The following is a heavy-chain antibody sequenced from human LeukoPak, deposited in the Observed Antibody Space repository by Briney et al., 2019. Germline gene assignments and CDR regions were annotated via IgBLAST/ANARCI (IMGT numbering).Heavy chain of an antibody. Sequence: GGSLRLSCAASGFTFSSYGMHWVRQAPGKGLEWVAVISYDGSNKYYADSVKGRFTISRDNSKNTLYLQMNSLRAEDTAVYYCAKDTLYYDSSGENDYWGQGTLVTVPS. CDR1: GFTFSSYG. CDR2: ISYDGSNK. D-gene: IGHD3-22*01. V-gene: IGHV3-30*18. J-gene: IGHJ4*02. CDR3: AKDTLYYDSSGENDY.